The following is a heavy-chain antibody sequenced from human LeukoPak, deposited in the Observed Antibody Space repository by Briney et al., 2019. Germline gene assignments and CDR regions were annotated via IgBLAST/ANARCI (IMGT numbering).Heavy chain of an antibody. V-gene: IGHV4-59*01. J-gene: IGHJ4*02. Sequence: SETLSLTCTVSGGSISSYYWSWIRQPPGKGLEWIGYIYYSGSTNYNPSLKSRVTISVDTSKNQFSLKLSSVTAADTAVYYCASSYCSSTSCYNEGYYFDYWGQGTLVTVSS. CDR1: GGSISSYY. D-gene: IGHD2-2*02. CDR3: ASSYCSSTSCYNEGYYFDY. CDR2: IYYSGST.